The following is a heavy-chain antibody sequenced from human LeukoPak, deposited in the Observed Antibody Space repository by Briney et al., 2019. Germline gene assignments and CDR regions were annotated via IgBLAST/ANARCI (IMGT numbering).Heavy chain of an antibody. Sequence: GGSLRLSCAASGFTVSSNYMSWVRQAPGKGLEWVSVIYSGGSTYYADSVKGRFTISRDNSKNTLYLQMNSLRAEDTAVYYCAREATYYYGSGSYYYFDYWGQGTLVTVSS. CDR2: IYSGGST. CDR3: AREATYYYGSGSYYYFDY. V-gene: IGHV3-66*01. J-gene: IGHJ4*02. CDR1: GFTVSSNY. D-gene: IGHD3-10*01.